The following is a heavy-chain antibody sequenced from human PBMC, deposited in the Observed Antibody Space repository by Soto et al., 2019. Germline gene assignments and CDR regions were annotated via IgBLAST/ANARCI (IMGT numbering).Heavy chain of an antibody. CDR3: ARARCTGGSCYQFDY. CDR2: ISHSGST. V-gene: IGHV4-30-2*01. J-gene: IGHJ4*02. D-gene: IGHD2-15*01. Sequence: QLQLQESGSGLVKPSQALSLTCAVSGGSISSDTDSWNWLRQPPGKGLEWIGSISHSGSTYYNPYLWSRVTVSVDWSKNQFSLKLSSVPAADTAVYYCARARCTGGSCYQFDYWGQGTLVTVSS. CDR1: GGSISSDTDS.